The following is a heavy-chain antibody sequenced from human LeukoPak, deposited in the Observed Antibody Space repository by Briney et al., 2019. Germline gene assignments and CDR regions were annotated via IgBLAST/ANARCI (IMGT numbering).Heavy chain of an antibody. CDR3: ARGPPPDFDC. J-gene: IGHJ4*02. Sequence: SETLSLTCTVSGGSISNSYWSWVRQPAGKGLEWVGRIYTSGSTDYNPSLKSRVTMSVDTSKNQFSLNLKSVTAADTAIYYCARGPPPDFDCWGQGTLVTVSS. CDR2: IYTSGST. CDR1: GGSISNSY. V-gene: IGHV4-4*07.